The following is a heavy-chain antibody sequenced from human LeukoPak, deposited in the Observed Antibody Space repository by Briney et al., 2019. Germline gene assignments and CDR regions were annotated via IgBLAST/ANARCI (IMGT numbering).Heavy chain of an antibody. V-gene: IGHV3-30*02. D-gene: IGHD5-24*01. J-gene: IGHJ4*02. CDR3: AKEAGMATRVIDY. Sequence: GGSLRLSCAASGFTFSSYGMHWVRQAPGKGLEWVAFIRYDGSNKYYADSVKGRFTISRDNSKNTLYLQMNSLRAEDTAVYYCAKEAGMATRVIDYWGQGTLVTVSS. CDR1: GFTFSSYG. CDR2: IRYDGSNK.